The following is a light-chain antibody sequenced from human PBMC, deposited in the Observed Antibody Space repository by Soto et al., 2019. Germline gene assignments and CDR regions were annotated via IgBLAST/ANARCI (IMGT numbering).Light chain of an antibody. CDR3: QQSFTTPLT. Sequence: DIQMTQSPSSVSASVGVRVTVTFRASQGISNWLVWYQQKPGKAPNVLINVASTLRSGVPSRFSGSGSGTDFNLTINSLQPEDFATYFCQQSFTTPLTFGGGTKVDIK. CDR2: VAS. V-gene: IGKV1-12*01. J-gene: IGKJ4*01. CDR1: QGISNW.